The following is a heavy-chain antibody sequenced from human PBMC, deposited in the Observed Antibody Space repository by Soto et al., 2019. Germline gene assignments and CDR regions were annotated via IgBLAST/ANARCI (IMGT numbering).Heavy chain of an antibody. D-gene: IGHD3-16*01. CDR2: ISYDGSNK. CDR1: GFTFSSYA. Sequence: QVQLVESGGAGVQPGRSLRLSCAPSGFTFSSYAMPWARQAPGKGLEWVAVISYDGSNKYYADSVKGRFTISRDNSKNTLYLQMNSLRAEDTAVYYCARAYEGDYFDYWGQGTLVTVSS. CDR3: ARAYEGDYFDY. V-gene: IGHV3-30-3*01. J-gene: IGHJ4*02.